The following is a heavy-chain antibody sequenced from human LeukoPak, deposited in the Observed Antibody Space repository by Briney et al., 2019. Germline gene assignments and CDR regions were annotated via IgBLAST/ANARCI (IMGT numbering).Heavy chain of an antibody. CDR2: ISGSGGST. Sequence: GGSLRLSCAASGFTFSSYAMSWVRQAPGKGLEWVSAISGSGGSTYYADSVKGRFTISRDNSKNTLYLQMNSLRAEDTAVYYCAKDIIAYCSGGSCYSGFDPWRQGTLVTVSS. V-gene: IGHV3-23*01. CDR1: GFTFSSYA. D-gene: IGHD2-15*01. J-gene: IGHJ5*02. CDR3: AKDIIAYCSGGSCYSGFDP.